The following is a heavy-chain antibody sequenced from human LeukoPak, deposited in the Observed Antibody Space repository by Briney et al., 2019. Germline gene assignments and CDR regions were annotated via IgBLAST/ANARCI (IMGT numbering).Heavy chain of an antibody. Sequence: GGSLRLSCAASGFIFSSYAMSWVRQAPGKGLEWVSAISGSGGSTYYADSVKGRFTISRDNSKNTLYLQMNSLRAEDTAVYYCAKDQNSGDAFDIWGQGTMVTVSS. J-gene: IGHJ3*02. V-gene: IGHV3-23*01. CDR3: AKDQNSGDAFDI. CDR2: ISGSGGST. CDR1: GFIFSSYA. D-gene: IGHD1-26*01.